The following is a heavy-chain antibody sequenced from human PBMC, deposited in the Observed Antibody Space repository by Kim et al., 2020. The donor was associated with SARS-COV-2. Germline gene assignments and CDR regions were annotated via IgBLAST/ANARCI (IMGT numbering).Heavy chain of an antibody. D-gene: IGHD3-10*01. Sequence: GGSLRLSCAASGFTFSSYGMHWVRQAPGKGLEWVAVIWYDGSNKYYADSVKGRFTISRDNSKNTLYLQMNSLRVDDTAVYYCAKDLLYVPGRGYFDSWGQGVVVTVSS. CDR3: AKDLLYVPGRGYFDS. V-gene: IGHV3-33*06. CDR2: IWYDGSNK. J-gene: IGHJ4*02. CDR1: GFTFSSYG.